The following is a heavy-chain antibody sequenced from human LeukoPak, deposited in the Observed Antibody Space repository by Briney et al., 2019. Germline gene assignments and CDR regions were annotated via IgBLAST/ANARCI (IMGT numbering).Heavy chain of an antibody. CDR2: ISSKYVT. V-gene: IGHV3-53*01. Sequence: PGGSLRLSCAASGFIVSRNYMSWVRQAPGKKLEWVSAISSKYVTYYADSVKGRFIISRDNSKNTMYLQMNGLRAEDTAIYYCYGIHLGDAFDLWGQGTMVTVSS. D-gene: IGHD3-16*01. J-gene: IGHJ3*01. CDR1: GFIVSRNY. CDR3: YGIHLGDAFDL.